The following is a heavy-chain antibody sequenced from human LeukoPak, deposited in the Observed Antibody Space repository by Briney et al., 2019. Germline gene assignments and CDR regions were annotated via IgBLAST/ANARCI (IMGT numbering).Heavy chain of an antibody. CDR2: IYKSGST. CDR3: ARQAYSGYYLFDY. D-gene: IGHD3-22*01. J-gene: IGHJ4*02. V-gene: IGHV4-59*01. Sequence: PSETLSLTCTVPDGSISAYYWSWIRQPPGKGLEWIGYIYKSGSTNYNPSLKSRVTISMDTSKNQFSLNLSSVTAADTALYYCARQAYSGYYLFDYWGQGTLVTVSS. CDR1: DGSISAYY.